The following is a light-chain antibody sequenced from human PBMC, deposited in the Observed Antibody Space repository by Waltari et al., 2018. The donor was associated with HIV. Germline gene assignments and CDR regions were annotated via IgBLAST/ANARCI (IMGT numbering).Light chain of an antibody. V-gene: IGLV1-40*01. Sequence: QSVLTQPPSVSGAPGQRVTISCTGSNSNIGAGYDIHWYQQLPGTAPKLLIYGNSKRPSGVPDRFSCSKSGTSASLAITGLQAEDEADYYCQSYDSSLSGWVFGGGTKLTVL. CDR2: GNS. J-gene: IGLJ3*02. CDR1: NSNIGAGYD. CDR3: QSYDSSLSGWV.